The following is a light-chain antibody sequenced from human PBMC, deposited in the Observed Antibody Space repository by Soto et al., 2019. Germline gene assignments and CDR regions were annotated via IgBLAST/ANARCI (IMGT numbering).Light chain of an antibody. CDR2: EVT. V-gene: IGLV2-8*01. CDR3: SSYAGRNNLV. CDR1: SSEVGGYNY. J-gene: IGLJ2*01. Sequence: QSALTQPPSASGSPGQSVTISCTGTSSEVGGYNYVSWYQQHPGKAPKLMIYEVTKRPSGVPDRFSGSKSGNTASLTVSGLQAEDEAYYYCSSYAGRNNLVFGGGTKLTVL.